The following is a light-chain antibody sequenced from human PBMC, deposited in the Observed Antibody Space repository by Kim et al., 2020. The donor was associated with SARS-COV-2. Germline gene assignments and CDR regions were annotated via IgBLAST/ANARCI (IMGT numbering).Light chain of an antibody. V-gene: IGLV1-44*01. CDR1: SSNRGSNV. Sequence: GPRVTISRSGSSSNRGSNVVNWYQQLPGTAPDLLIYDSNERPSGVPERFSGSKSGTSASLAISGLQSEDEADYFCATWDDSLTGFVLGTGTKVTVL. J-gene: IGLJ1*01. CDR2: DSN. CDR3: ATWDDSLTGFV.